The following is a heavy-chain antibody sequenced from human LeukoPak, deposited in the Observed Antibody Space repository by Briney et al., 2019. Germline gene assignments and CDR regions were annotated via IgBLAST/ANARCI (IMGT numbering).Heavy chain of an antibody. CDR2: IYSGGNT. CDR1: GFTASSHY. CDR3: ARGGENSGYDYGFGFDY. D-gene: IGHD3-22*01. J-gene: IGHJ4*02. V-gene: IGHV3-66*01. Sequence: PGGSLRLSCAASGFTASSHYMNWVRQAPGKGLEWVSIIYSGGNTYYADSVKGRFTISRDNSKNTLYLQMNSLRAEDTAVYYCARGGENSGYDYGFGFDYWGQGTLVTVSS.